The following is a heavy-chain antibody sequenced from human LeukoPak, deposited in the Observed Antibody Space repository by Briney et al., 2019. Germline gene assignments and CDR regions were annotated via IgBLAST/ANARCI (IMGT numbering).Heavy chain of an antibody. CDR2: IIPIFGTA. CDR3: ARDPIVGATYYYYGMDV. J-gene: IGHJ6*02. D-gene: IGHD1-26*01. V-gene: IGHV1-69*13. Sequence: GASVKVSCKASGYTFTSYGISWVRQAPGQGLEWMGGIIPIFGTANYAQKFQGRVTITADESTSTAYMELSSLRSEDTAVYYCARDPIVGATYYYYGMDVWGQGTTVTVSS. CDR1: GYTFTSYG.